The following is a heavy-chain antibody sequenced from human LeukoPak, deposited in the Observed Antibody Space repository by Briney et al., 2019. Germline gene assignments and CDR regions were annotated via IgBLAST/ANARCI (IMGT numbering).Heavy chain of an antibody. J-gene: IGHJ4*02. V-gene: IGHV3-33*01. CDR3: VRWAGDLASFDY. CDR2: IWYDGSKA. CDR1: GFTFSGYG. D-gene: IGHD7-27*01. Sequence: GKSLRLSCAASGFTFSGYGMHWVRQAPGKGLEWVAAIWYDGSKASYADSVKGRFTISRDNSKNTLLLQMNSLRDADTALYYCVRWAGDLASFDYWGQGTVVTVSS.